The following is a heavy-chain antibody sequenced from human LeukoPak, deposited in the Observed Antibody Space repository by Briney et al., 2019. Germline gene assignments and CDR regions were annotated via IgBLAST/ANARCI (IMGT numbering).Heavy chain of an antibody. CDR1: GYTLTELS. D-gene: IGHD1-26*01. V-gene: IGHV1-24*01. J-gene: IGHJ4*02. Sequence: ASVKVSCKVSGYTLTELSMHWVGQAPGKGLEWMGGFDPEDGETIYAQKFQGRVTMTEDTSTDTAYMELSSLRSEDTAVYYCATGKYSGSYPYYFDYWGQGTLVTVSS. CDR2: FDPEDGET. CDR3: ATGKYSGSYPYYFDY.